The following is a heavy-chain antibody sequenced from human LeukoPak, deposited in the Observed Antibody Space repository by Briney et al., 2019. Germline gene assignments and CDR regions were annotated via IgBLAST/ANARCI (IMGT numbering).Heavy chain of an antibody. V-gene: IGHV3-23*01. CDR3: AKSRVASKKYYYDSSGYYFDY. D-gene: IGHD3-22*01. Sequence: TGGSLRLSCAASGFTFSSYAMSWVRQAPGKGLEWVSAISGSGGSTYYADSVKGRFTISRDNPKNTLYLQMNSLRAEDTAVYYCAKSRVASKKYYYDSSGYYFDYWGQGTLVTVSS. CDR1: GFTFSSYA. CDR2: ISGSGGST. J-gene: IGHJ4*02.